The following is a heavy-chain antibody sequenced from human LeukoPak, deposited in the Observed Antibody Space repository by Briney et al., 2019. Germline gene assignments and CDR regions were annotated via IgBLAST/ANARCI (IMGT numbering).Heavy chain of an antibody. D-gene: IGHD6-19*01. J-gene: IGHJ4*02. V-gene: IGHV4-39*01. CDR2: IYSSGST. CDR3: ARHASYSSGWYYFDY. Sequence: SETLSLTCSVSGGSISSSSYYWGWIRQPPGKGLEWIGSIYSSGSTYYSPSLKSRVTISVDTSKNQFSLELSSVTAADTAVYYCARHASYSSGWYYFDYWGQGTLVTVSS. CDR1: GGSISSSSYY.